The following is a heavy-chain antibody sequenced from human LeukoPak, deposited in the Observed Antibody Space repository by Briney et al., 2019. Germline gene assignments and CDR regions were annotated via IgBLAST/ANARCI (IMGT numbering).Heavy chain of an antibody. CDR1: GFTFSTFA. Sequence: GATVRLSCAASGFTFSTFAIHWVRQAPGKGLEWVAVISYDGTNKYYADSVKGRFTISRDNSKNTLYLEMNSLRTEDTAVYYCARKVPTHAFDIWGQGTMVTVSS. CDR2: ISYDGTNK. CDR3: ARKVPTHAFDI. J-gene: IGHJ3*02. V-gene: IGHV3-30-3*01.